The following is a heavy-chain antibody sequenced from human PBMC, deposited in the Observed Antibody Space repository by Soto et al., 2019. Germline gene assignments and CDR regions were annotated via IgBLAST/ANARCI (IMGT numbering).Heavy chain of an antibody. CDR1: GGSLSGYY. Sequence: QVQLQQWGAGLLKPSETLSLTCAVYGGSLSGYYWSWIRQPPGKGLEWIGEIKDGGLTNYSPSLKSRATISVDTPKNQFSLNLHSVTAADTAVYYCVSGQEGVVATHWDQGTLVTVSS. V-gene: IGHV4-34*01. D-gene: IGHD5-12*01. CDR3: VSGQEGVVATH. CDR2: IKDGGLT. J-gene: IGHJ4*02.